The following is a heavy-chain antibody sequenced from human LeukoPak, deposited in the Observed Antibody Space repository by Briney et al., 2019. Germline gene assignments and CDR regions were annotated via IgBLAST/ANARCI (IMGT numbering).Heavy chain of an antibody. CDR3: AKGPYGLGIYYGMDV. D-gene: IGHD3-10*01. J-gene: IGHJ6*02. Sequence: GGSLRLSCAASGFTFSNYEINWVRQAPGKGLQWLSVIGGDGTTYYADSVKGRFTVSRDNSENTLYLQMNSLRAEDTAVYYCAKGPYGLGIYYGMDVWGQGTTVTV. V-gene: IGHV3-23*01. CDR2: IGGDGTT. CDR1: GFTFSNYE.